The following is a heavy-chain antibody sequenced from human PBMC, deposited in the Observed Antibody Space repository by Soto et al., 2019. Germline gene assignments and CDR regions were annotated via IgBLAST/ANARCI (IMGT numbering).Heavy chain of an antibody. Sequence: GGSLRLSCATSGFTFNIFAMTWVRQAPGKGLEWVASIGGGDTYYAESVKGRFIIARDDSKNMVFLQMTSLRAEDTAIYYCAKDRMDHNSVWDPFDIWGQGTVVTVSS. CDR1: GFTFNIFA. CDR3: AKDRMDHNSVWDPFDI. D-gene: IGHD1-20*01. J-gene: IGHJ3*02. CDR2: IGGGDT. V-gene: IGHV3-23*01.